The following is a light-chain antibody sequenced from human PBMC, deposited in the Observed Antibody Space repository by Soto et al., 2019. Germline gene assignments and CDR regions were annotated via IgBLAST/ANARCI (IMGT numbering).Light chain of an antibody. J-gene: IGKJ4*01. CDR3: QQYNNWPLALT. CDR2: GAS. Sequence: EIVMTQSPATLSVSQGERATLSCRASQSVSSNLAWYQQKPGQAPRLLIYGASTRATGIPARFSGSGSGTEFTLTISSLQSEDFAVYYCQQYNNWPLALTFGGGTKVEIK. CDR1: QSVSSN. V-gene: IGKV3-15*01.